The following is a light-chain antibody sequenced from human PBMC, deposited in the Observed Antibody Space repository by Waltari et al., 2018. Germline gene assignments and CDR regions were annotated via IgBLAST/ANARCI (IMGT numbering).Light chain of an antibody. V-gene: IGKV3-15*01. J-gene: IGKJ2*01. CDR3: QQYDYWPPYT. CDR1: QTISSH. CDR2: DAS. Sequence: EIVMTQSPATLSVSPGERATLSCRASQTISSHLAWYQLKPGLAPRLLIYDASTRATGIPARFSGSGSGTEFTLTIASMQSEDFAVYYCQQYDYWPPYTFGQGTKLEIK.